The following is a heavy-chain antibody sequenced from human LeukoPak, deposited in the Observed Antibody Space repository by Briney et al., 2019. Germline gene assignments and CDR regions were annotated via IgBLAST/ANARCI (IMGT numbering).Heavy chain of an antibody. CDR1: GYTFTNYG. J-gene: IGHJ3*01. CDR2: ISASYGNT. D-gene: IGHD4-17*01. CDR3: AREPPTDNAFDV. Sequence: ASVKVSCKSSGYTFTNYGITWVRQAPGHGLAWMGWISASYGNTYYAQKLQGRVTMTTDTSTNTVYMELRSLRSDDTAVYYCAREPPTDNAFDVWGQGTTVTVSS. V-gene: IGHV1-18*01.